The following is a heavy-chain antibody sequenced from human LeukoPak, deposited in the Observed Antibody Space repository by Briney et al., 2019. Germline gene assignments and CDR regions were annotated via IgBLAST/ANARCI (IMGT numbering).Heavy chain of an antibody. V-gene: IGHV3-72*01. J-gene: IGHJ4*02. CDR3: ARDLVQLWSKDF. D-gene: IGHD5-18*01. Sequence: GGSLRLSCAASGFSISDHYMDWVRQAPGKGLEWVGRIRNKANGYTTEYAASVKGRFTISGDDSKNSLYLQMNSLRAEDTAVYYCARDLVQLWSKDFWGQGTLVTVSS. CDR1: GFSISDHY. CDR2: IRNKANGYTT.